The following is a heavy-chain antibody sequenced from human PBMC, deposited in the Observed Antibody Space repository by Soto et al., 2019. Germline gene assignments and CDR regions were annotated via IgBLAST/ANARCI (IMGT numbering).Heavy chain of an antibody. V-gene: IGHV3-30*03. D-gene: IGHD2-2*01. J-gene: IGHJ6*02. Sequence: GGSLRLSCAASGFALSSYGMHWVRQAPGKGLEWVAVISFHGSNEYYADSVKGRFTISRDNSKNTLYLQMNSLRAEDTAVYYCARVQVVPAAPLNYYYYGMDVWGQGTTVTVSS. CDR1: GFALSSYG. CDR3: ARVQVVPAAPLNYYYYGMDV. CDR2: ISFHGSNE.